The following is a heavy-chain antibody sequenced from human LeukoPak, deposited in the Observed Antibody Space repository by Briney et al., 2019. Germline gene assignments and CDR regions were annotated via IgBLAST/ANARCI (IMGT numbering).Heavy chain of an antibody. CDR3: AKLGCSSTSCYQYQVGY. CDR1: GFTFSSYG. J-gene: IGHJ4*02. V-gene: IGHV3-30*02. D-gene: IGHD2-2*01. CDR2: IRYDGRNK. Sequence: GGSLRLSCAASGFTFSSYGMHWVRQAPGKGLEWVTFIRYDGRNKYYADSVKGRFTIFRDNSKNTLYLQMNSLRAEDTAVYYCAKLGCSSTSCYQYQVGYWGQGTLVTVSS.